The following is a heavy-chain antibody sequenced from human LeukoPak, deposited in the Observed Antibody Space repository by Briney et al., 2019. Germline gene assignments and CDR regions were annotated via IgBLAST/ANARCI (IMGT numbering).Heavy chain of an antibody. D-gene: IGHD6-13*01. Sequence: GGSLRLSCAASGFTFSSYAMSWVRQAPGKGLEWVSAISGSAGSTYYADSVKGRFTISRDNSRNTLYLQMNSLRAEDTALYYCAKGPAGTWYKYYFDYWGQGTLVTVSS. CDR2: ISGSAGST. CDR1: GFTFSSYA. CDR3: AKGPAGTWYKYYFDY. J-gene: IGHJ4*02. V-gene: IGHV3-23*01.